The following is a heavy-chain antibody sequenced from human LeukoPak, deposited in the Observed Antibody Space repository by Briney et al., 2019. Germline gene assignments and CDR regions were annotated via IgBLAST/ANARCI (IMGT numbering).Heavy chain of an antibody. CDR2: IYHSGST. CDR1: GGSISSSNW. J-gene: IGHJ6*04. D-gene: IGHD2-2*01. CDR3: ARVVRPQLPHKPDYYYGMDV. Sequence: PSETLSLTCAVSGGSISSSNWWSWVRQPPGKGLEWIGEIYHSGSTIYNPSLKSRVTISVDKSKNQFSLKLSSVTAADTAVYYCARVVRPQLPHKPDYYYGMDVWGKGTTVTASS. V-gene: IGHV4-4*02.